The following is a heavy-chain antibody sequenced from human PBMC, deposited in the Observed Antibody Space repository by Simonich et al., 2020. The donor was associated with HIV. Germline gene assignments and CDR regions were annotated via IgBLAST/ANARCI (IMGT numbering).Heavy chain of an antibody. J-gene: IGHJ6*02. CDR2: INHRGST. V-gene: IGHV4-34*02. CDR3: ARARRELQLISRYLVNGMDV. D-gene: IGHD2-2*01. Sequence: QVQLQPWGAGLLKPSETLSLTCAVYGGSFSGYYWSWIRQPPGKGLEWIGEINHRGSTNSNPSLKSRVNISVDTAKHQFSLKLSSVTAADTAVYYCARARRELQLISRYLVNGMDVWGQGTTVTVSS. CDR1: GGSFSGYY.